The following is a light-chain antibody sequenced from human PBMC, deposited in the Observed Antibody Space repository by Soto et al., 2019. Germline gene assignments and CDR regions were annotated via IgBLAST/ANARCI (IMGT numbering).Light chain of an antibody. CDR3: QSYDSSLSGYVV. CDR1: SSNIGAGYD. V-gene: IGLV1-40*01. Sequence: QSVLTQPPSVSGAPGQRVTISCTGSSSNIGAGYDVNWYQQLPGTAPKVLISVNNNRPSGVPDRFSGSKSGTSASLAITGLQAEDEADYCCQSYDSSLSGYVVFGGGTKLTVL. CDR2: VNN. J-gene: IGLJ2*01.